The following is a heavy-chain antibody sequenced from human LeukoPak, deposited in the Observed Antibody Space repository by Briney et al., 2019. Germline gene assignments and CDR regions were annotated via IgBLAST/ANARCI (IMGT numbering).Heavy chain of an antibody. CDR1: GWSFSGHY. D-gene: IGHD2-2*01. J-gene: IGHJ4*02. CDR3: ARERKLYVVVPAAREFDY. V-gene: IGHV4-34*01. CDR2: INHSGST. Sequence: PSETLSLTCAVYGWSFSGHYWSWIRQPPGKGLEWIGEINHSGSTNYNPSLKSRVTISVDTSKNQFSLKLSSVTAADTAVYYCARERKLYVVVPAAREFDYWGQGTLVTVSS.